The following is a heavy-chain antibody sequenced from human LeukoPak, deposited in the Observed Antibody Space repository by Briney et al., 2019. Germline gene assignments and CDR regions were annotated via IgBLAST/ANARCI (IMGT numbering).Heavy chain of an antibody. CDR1: GFTFSSYG. Sequence: GGSLRLSCAASGFTFSSYGMHWVRQAPGKGLEWVAVISYDGSNKYYADSVKGRFTISRDNSKNTLYPQMNSLRAEDTAVYYCAKCHQRTTVVSEFDYWGQGTLVTVSS. CDR2: ISYDGSNK. J-gene: IGHJ4*02. CDR3: AKCHQRTTVVSEFDY. V-gene: IGHV3-30*18. D-gene: IGHD4-23*01.